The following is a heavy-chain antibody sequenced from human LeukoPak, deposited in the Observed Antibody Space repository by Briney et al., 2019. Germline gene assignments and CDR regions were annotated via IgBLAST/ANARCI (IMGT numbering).Heavy chain of an antibody. D-gene: IGHD6-13*01. V-gene: IGHV4-31*03. CDR3: ARTGLRQQLRFDY. CDR1: GGSISSGGYY. J-gene: IGHJ4*02. CDR2: IYYSGST. Sequence: TSENLSLTCTVSGGSISSGGYYWSWIRQHPGKGLEWIGYIYYSGSTYYNPSLKSRVTISVDTSKNQFYLKLSSVTAADTAVYYCARTGLRQQLRFDYWGQGTLVTVSS.